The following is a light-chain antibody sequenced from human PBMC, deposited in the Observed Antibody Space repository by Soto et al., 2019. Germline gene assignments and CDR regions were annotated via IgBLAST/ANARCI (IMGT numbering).Light chain of an antibody. V-gene: IGKV1-5*01. CDR2: DAS. J-gene: IGKJ1*01. Sequence: DIPLTQSPSTLSASVGDRVTITCRASQRIATWLAWYQHQPGSAPKLLIYDASSLESGVPQRFSGSGSGTEFTLTISSLQTDDFSTYYCQQYHSYWTFGQGTKVDI. CDR3: QQYHSYWT. CDR1: QRIATW.